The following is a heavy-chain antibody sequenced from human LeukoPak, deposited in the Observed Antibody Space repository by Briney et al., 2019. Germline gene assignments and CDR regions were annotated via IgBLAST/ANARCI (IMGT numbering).Heavy chain of an antibody. J-gene: IGHJ6*03. V-gene: IGHV4-59*01. CDR2: IYYSGSI. CDR3: ARTVYYYYYMDV. Sequence: PSETLSLTCTVSGGSISSYYWSWIRQPPGKGLEWIGYIYYSGSINYNPSLKSRVIISVDTSKNQFSLKLSSVTAADTAVYYCARTVYYYYYMDVWGKGTTVTVSS. D-gene: IGHD4-17*01. CDR1: GGSISSYY.